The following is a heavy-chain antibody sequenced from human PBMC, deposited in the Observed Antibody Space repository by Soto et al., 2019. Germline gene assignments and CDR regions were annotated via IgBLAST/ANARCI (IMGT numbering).Heavy chain of an antibody. Sequence: GGSLRLSCTGSGLNFGDYGMTWFRKAPGKGLKWVGFITSKAYGGTPEYAASVKGRFTISRDDSKSIAYLQMNSLKTEDTAVYYCTRGRYSSSRRYYYYGMDVWGQGTTVTVSS. D-gene: IGHD6-6*01. CDR2: ITSKAYGGTP. CDR3: TRGRYSSSRRYYYYGMDV. J-gene: IGHJ6*02. CDR1: GLNFGDYG. V-gene: IGHV3-49*03.